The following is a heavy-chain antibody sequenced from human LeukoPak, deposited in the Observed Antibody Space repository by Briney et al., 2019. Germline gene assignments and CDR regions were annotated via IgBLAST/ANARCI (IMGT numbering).Heavy chain of an antibody. V-gene: IGHV1-2*02. CDR3: ASWAGGNEPIASFDY. J-gene: IGHJ4*02. CDR2: INLNSGGT. CDR1: GYTFTGYY. D-gene: IGHD1-14*01. Sequence: ASVKVSCKTSGYTFTGYYMHWMRQAPGQGLEWMGWINLNSGGTNYAQKFQGRVIMTRDTSTSTAYMELNRLRSDDTAVYYCASWAGGNEPIASFDYWGQGTLVTVSS.